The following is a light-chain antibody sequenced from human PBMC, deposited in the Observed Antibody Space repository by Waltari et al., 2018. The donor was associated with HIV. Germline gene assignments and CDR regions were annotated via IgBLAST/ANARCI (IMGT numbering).Light chain of an antibody. CDR3: QSYDSSLNGWV. CDR1: SSNIGAGHD. V-gene: IGLV1-40*01. Sequence: QSVLTQPPSVSGAPGRKVTISCTGSSSNIGAGHDVYWYQQCPGTAPKVLIYGNADRPAGVPARVSGSKSGNSASLAISWLQADDEADYCGQSYDSSLNGWVFGGGTKLTV. J-gene: IGLJ3*02. CDR2: GNA.